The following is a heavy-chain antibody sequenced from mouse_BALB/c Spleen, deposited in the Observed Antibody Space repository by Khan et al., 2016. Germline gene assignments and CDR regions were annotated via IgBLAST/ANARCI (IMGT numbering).Heavy chain of an antibody. V-gene: IGHV9-3-1*01. CDR2: INTYTGEP. CDR3: ARRRGFYDAMDY. J-gene: IGHJ4*01. CDR1: GYTFTNYG. Sequence: QVQLVQSGPELKKPGETVKISCKASGYTFTNYGMNWVKQAPGKGLKWMGWINTYTGEPTYADDFKGRFAFSLDTSARPAYLQINSLKNEDTATYFCARRRGFYDAMDYWGQGTSVTVSS.